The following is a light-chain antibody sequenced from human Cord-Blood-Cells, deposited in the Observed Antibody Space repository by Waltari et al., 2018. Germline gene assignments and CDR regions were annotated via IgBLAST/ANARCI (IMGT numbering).Light chain of an antibody. CDR1: QSISNY. CDR2: AAS. Sequence: DIQMTQSLSSLSASVGDRVTITCRASQSISNYLNWYQQKPGKAPKLLIYAASSLQSGVPSKFSGSGSGTDFTLTISSLQPEDFATYYCQQCYSNPYTFGEGTKLEIK. V-gene: IGKV1-39*01. J-gene: IGKJ2*01. CDR3: QQCYSNPYT.